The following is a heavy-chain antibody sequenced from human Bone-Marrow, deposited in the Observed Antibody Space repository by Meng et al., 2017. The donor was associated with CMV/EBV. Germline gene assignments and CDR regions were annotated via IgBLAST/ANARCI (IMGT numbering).Heavy chain of an antibody. D-gene: IGHD1-14*01. J-gene: IGHJ4*02. Sequence: LSLTCAASGFTFSSYAMHWVRQAPGKGLEWVAVISYDGSNKYYADSVKGRFTISRDNSKNTLYLQMNSLRAEDTAVYYCATLSGGNYWGQGTLVTVSS. CDR1: GFTFSSYA. V-gene: IGHV3-30-3*01. CDR2: ISYDGSNK. CDR3: ATLSGGNY.